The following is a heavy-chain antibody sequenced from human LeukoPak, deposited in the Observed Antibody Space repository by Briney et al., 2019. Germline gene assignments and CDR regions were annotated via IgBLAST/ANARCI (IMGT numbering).Heavy chain of an antibody. J-gene: IGHJ4*02. Sequence: PGGPLSLSCALSGYTFSSHWMTWVPHTPGKGLVWVASISQDGSERNYVNSVKGRFTISRDNAKNSLYPQMNTLRAEDTAVYYCARGSAWGGDYWGQGTLVTVSS. CDR2: ISQDGSER. V-gene: IGHV3-7*05. D-gene: IGHD3-16*01. CDR1: GYTFSSHW. CDR3: ARGSAWGGDY.